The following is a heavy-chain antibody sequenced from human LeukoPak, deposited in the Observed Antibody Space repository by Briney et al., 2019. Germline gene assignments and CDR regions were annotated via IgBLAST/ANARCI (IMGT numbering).Heavy chain of an antibody. Sequence: GGSLRLSCAASGFTLSAYSMNWVRQAPGKGLEWVAVISYDGSNKYYADSVKGRFTISRDNSKNTLYLQMNSLRAEDTAVYYCARDRLRSSSWPPYYYYYYGMDVWGQGTTVTVSS. CDR3: ARDRLRSSSWPPYYYYYYGMDV. V-gene: IGHV3-30-3*01. J-gene: IGHJ6*02. D-gene: IGHD6-13*01. CDR1: GFTLSAYS. CDR2: ISYDGSNK.